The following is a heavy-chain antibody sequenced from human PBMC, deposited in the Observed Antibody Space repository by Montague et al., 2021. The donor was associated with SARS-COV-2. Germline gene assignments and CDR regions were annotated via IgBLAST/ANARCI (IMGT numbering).Heavy chain of an antibody. J-gene: IGHJ4*02. CDR3: TRGAPGY. V-gene: IGHV4-39*07. CDR1: GGSISSSSYY. CDR2: IYYSGST. Sequence: SETLSLTCTVSGGSISSSSYYWGWIRQPPGKGLEWIGSIYYSGSTYYNPSLKSRVTISVDTAKNQFSLKLTSVNVADTAVYYCTRGAPGYWGQGTVVTVSS.